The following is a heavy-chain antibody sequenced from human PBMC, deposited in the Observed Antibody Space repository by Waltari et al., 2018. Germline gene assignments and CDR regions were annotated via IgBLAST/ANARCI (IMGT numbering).Heavy chain of an antibody. Sequence: EVQLVESGGGLVEPGGYLRLSCAGPGFIFSTAWMHWARQAPGKGLEWVGRIKSRITGGTTEYGAPVKGRFTISRDDSKDTVYLQMNSLKTEDTGVYYCGDFTAFDYWGQGSLVIVSS. J-gene: IGHJ4*02. CDR2: IKSRITGGTT. CDR1: GFIFSTAW. V-gene: IGHV3-15*01. CDR3: GDFTAFDY. D-gene: IGHD2-8*02.